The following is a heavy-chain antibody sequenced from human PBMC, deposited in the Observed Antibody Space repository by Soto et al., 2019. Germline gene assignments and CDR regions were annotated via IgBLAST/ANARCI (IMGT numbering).Heavy chain of an antibody. V-gene: IGHV3-23*01. CDR3: ARIRGYWYGLDV. J-gene: IGHJ6*02. CDR1: GFPLSTYG. Sequence: EVQLLESGGGLVQPGGSLRLSCAASGFPLSTYGMTWVRQAPGKGLEWVSAITGTGGNTYYVDSVKGRFTSSRDNSKNMLSLQVNSLRVEDTAVYYCARIRGYWYGLDVWGQGTLVTVSS. CDR2: ITGTGGNT.